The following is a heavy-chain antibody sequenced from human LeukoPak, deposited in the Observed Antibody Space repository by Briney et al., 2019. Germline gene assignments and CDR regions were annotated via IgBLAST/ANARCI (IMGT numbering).Heavy chain of an antibody. CDR2: ISSSGTTI. V-gene: IGHV3-48*01. CDR1: RFAFSSYG. Sequence: GGSLRLSCAASRFAFSSYGMHWVRQAPGKGLEWVSYISSSGTTIYYADSVKGRFTISRDNAKSSLYLQMNSLRAEDTAVYYCARQYYYYYMDVWGKGTTVTVSS. J-gene: IGHJ6*03. CDR3: ARQYYYYYMDV.